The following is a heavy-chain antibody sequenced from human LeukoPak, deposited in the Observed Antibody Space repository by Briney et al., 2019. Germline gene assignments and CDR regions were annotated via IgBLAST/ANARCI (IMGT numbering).Heavy chain of an antibody. J-gene: IGHJ4*02. CDR2: IKQDGSEK. CDR3: ARDDEYYDFWCGYYKGKDY. CDR1: GFTFSSYW. Sequence: GGSLRLSCAASGFTFSSYWMSWVRQAPGKGLEWVANIKQDGSEKYYVDSVKGRFTISRDNAKNSLYLQMNSLRAEDTAVYYCARDDEYYDFWCGYYKGKDYWGQGTLVTVSS. D-gene: IGHD3-3*01. V-gene: IGHV3-7*01.